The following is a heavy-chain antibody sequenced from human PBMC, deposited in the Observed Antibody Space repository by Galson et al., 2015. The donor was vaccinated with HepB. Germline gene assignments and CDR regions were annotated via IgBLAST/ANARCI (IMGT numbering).Heavy chain of an antibody. CDR1: DYTFASYC. V-gene: IGHV1-18*01. CDR2: INGNKGYT. J-gene: IGHJ6*03. D-gene: IGHD3-22*01. Sequence: QSGAEVKEPGASVEVSCKAFDYTFASYCITWVRQAPGQGLEWMGWINGNKGYTKYAQKFQDRVTTTTDTFTNTAYMELRNLKSDDAAVDYCARSLSPLYYESGVYYMDVWGKETTVTVSS. CDR3: ARSLSPLYYESGVYYMDV.